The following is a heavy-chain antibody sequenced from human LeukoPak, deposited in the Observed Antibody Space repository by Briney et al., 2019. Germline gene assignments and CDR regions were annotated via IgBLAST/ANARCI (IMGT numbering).Heavy chain of an antibody. D-gene: IGHD6-13*01. V-gene: IGHV4-4*02. CDR3: ASLGYTLRGTIDY. CDR1: GGSISSSNW. Sequence: DPSETLSLTCAVSGGSISSSNWWSWVRQPPGKGLEWIGEIYHSGSTNYNPSLKSRVTISVDKSKNQFSLKLSSVTAADTAVYYCASLGYTLRGTIDYWGQGTLVTVSS. J-gene: IGHJ4*02. CDR2: IYHSGST.